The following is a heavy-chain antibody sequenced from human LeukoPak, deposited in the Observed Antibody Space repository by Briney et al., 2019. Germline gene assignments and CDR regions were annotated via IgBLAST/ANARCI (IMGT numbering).Heavy chain of an antibody. CDR3: ARDQSGSTSCPGH. CDR1: GYTFTSYG. D-gene: IGHD2-2*01. V-gene: IGHV1-18*01. CDR2: ISAYYGNT. J-gene: IGHJ4*02. Sequence: ASVKVSCKASGYTFTSYGISWVRQAPGQGLEWMGWISAYYGNTNYAQKLQGRVTMTRDTSTSTVYMELSSLRSEDTAVYYCARDQSGSTSCPGHWGQGTLVTVSS.